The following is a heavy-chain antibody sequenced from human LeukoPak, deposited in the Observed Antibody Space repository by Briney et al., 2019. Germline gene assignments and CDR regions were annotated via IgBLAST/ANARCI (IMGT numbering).Heavy chain of an antibody. CDR1: GGSFSGYY. CDR2: SNHSGST. Sequence: SETLTLTCAVYGGSFSGYYWSWIRQPPGKGLAWIWESNHSGSTNYNPSLKSRVTISVDTSQNQFSLKLSSVTAADMFFFKQKTAYDILTGYYYSRSPSFDYWGQGTLVTVSS. J-gene: IGHJ4*02. CDR3: KTAYDILTGYYYSRSPSFDY. D-gene: IGHD3-9*01. V-gene: IGHV4-34*01.